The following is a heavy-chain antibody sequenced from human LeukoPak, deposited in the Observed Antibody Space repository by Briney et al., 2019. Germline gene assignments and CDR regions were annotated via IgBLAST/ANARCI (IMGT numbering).Heavy chain of an antibody. V-gene: IGHV1-18*01. D-gene: IGHD1-26*01. J-gene: IGHJ4*02. CDR1: GYRFTNYG. Sequence: ASVKVSCKASGYRFTNYGISWVRQAPGQGLQWMGWISTYNTNTNYAQKLQGRVTMTTDTSTSTAYMELRSLRSDDTAVYYCARDESSGSYGPNLDYWGQGTLVTVPS. CDR2: ISTYNTNT. CDR3: ARDESSGSYGPNLDY.